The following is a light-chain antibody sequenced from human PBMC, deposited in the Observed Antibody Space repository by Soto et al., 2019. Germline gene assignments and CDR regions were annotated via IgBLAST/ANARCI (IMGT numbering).Light chain of an antibody. J-gene: IGLJ2*01. CDR3: CSYAGGYTLDIV. V-gene: IGLV2-11*01. Sequence: QSALTQPRSVSGSPGQSVSISCTGTSSDVGGYNYVSWYQHHPGKAPKLMIYEVGKRPSGVPDRFSGSKSGNTASLTISGLQAEDEADYYCCSYAGGYTLDIVFGGGTKLTVL. CDR2: EVG. CDR1: SSDVGGYNY.